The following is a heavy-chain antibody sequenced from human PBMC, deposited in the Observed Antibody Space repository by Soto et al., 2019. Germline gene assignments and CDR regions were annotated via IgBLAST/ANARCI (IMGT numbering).Heavy chain of an antibody. CDR3: ARGGSDNDFYYFYYLDG. V-gene: IGHV1-3*01. J-gene: IGHJ6*03. Sequence: ASVKVSCKASGYTFTSYAMHWVRQAPGQRLEWMGWINAGNGNTKYSQKFQGRVTITRDTSASTAYMELSSLRSEDTAVYYCARGGSDNDFYYFYYLDGWGKGTTVTVSS. D-gene: IGHD3-3*01. CDR2: INAGNGNT. CDR1: GYTFTSYA.